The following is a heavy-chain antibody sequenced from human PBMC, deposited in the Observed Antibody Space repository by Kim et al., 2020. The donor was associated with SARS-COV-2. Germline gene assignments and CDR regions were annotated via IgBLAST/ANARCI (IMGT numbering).Heavy chain of an antibody. Sequence: GESLKISCKGSGYSFTSYWIGWVRQMPGKGLEWMGIIYPGDSDTRYSPSFQGQVTISADKSISTAYLQWSSLKASDTAMYYCARNVDTAMVTGAFDYWGQGTLVTVSS. J-gene: IGHJ4*02. CDR3: ARNVDTAMVTGAFDY. CDR1: GYSFTSYW. CDR2: IYPGDSDT. D-gene: IGHD5-18*01. V-gene: IGHV5-51*01.